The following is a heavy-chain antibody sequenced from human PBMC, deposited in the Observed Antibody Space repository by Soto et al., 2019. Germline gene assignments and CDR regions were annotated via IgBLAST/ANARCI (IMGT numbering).Heavy chain of an antibody. CDR3: ARTTNWGYDAFDI. D-gene: IGHD7-27*01. CDR2: IYYSGST. Sequence: SETLSLTCTVSGGSISSYYWRWIRQPPGKGLEWIGYIYYSGSTNYNPSLKSRVTISVDTSKNQFSLKLSSVTAADTAVYYCARTTNWGYDAFDIWGQGTMVTVSS. J-gene: IGHJ3*02. V-gene: IGHV4-59*01. CDR1: GGSISSYY.